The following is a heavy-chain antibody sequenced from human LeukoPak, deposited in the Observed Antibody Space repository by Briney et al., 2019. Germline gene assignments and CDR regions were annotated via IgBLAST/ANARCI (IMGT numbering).Heavy chain of an antibody. Sequence: GGSLRLSCAASGFTFSSYAMSWVRQAPGKGLEWVSAISGSGGSTYYADSVKGRFTISRDNSKNTLYLQMNSLRAEDTAVYYCANTPTQQLHYFDYWGQGTLVTVSS. CDR1: GFTFSSYA. V-gene: IGHV3-23*01. CDR2: ISGSGGST. J-gene: IGHJ4*02. CDR3: ANTPTQQLHYFDY. D-gene: IGHD6-13*01.